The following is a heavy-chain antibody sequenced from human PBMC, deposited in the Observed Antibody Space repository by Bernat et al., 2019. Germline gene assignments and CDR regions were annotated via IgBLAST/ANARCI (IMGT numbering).Heavy chain of an antibody. D-gene: IGHD3-3*01. V-gene: IGHV3-64D*06. Sequence: EVQLVESGGGLVKPGGSLRLSCAASGFTFSSYSMNWVRQAPGKGLEYVSAISSNGGSTYYADSVKGRFTISRDNSKNTLYLQMSSLRAEDTAVYYCVKAAYYDFWSASDYWGQGTLVTVSS. CDR1: GFTFSSYS. CDR3: VKAAYYDFWSASDY. CDR2: ISSNGGST. J-gene: IGHJ4*02.